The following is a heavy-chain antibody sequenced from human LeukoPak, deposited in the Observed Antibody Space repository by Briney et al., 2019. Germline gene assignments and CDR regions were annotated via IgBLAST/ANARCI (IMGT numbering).Heavy chain of an antibody. V-gene: IGHV3-7*04. CDR1: GFTFSSYW. J-gene: IGHJ4*02. CDR3: ARGTIAAAGYYYFDY. Sequence: GGSLRLSCAASGFTFSSYWMSWVRQAPGKGLEWVANIKQDGSGKYYVDSVKGRFTISRDNAKNSLYLQMNSLRAEDTAVYYCARGTIAAAGYYYFDYWGQGTQVTVSS. D-gene: IGHD6-13*01. CDR2: IKQDGSGK.